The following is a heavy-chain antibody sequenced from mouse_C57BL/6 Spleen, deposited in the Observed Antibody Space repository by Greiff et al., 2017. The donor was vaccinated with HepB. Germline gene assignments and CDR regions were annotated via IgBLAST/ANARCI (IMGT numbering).Heavy chain of an antibody. CDR3: SRTDYDGGSWFAY. J-gene: IGHJ3*01. CDR1: GYTFTDYY. V-gene: IGHV1-19*01. Sequence: VQLQQSGPVLVKPGASVKMSCKASGYTFTDYYMNWVKQSPGKSLEWIGVIYPYNGGTSYNQKFKGKATLTVDKSSSTAYMELNSLTSEDSAVYYCSRTDYDGGSWFAYWGQGTLVTVSA. D-gene: IGHD2-4*01. CDR2: IYPYNGGT.